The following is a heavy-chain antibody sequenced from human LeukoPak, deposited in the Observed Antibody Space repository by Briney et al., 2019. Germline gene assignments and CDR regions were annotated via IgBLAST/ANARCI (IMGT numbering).Heavy chain of an antibody. Sequence: GGSLRLSCAASGFTFSSYWMSWGRQAPGKGLEWVANIKQDGSEKYYVDSVKGRFTISRDNAKNSLYLQMNSLRAEDTAVYYCARDWGDYYDSSGYYYRYYYYYGMDVWAQGTTVTVSS. D-gene: IGHD3-22*01. CDR2: IKQDGSEK. CDR3: ARDWGDYYDSSGYYYRYYYYYGMDV. V-gene: IGHV3-7*01. J-gene: IGHJ6*02. CDR1: GFTFSSYW.